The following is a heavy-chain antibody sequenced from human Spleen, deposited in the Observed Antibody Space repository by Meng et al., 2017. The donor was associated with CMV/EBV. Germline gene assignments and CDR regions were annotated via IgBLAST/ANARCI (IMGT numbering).Heavy chain of an antibody. D-gene: IGHD3-22*01. CDR2: ISYDGSNK. CDR3: ARGDDSSGYYGGVPDY. V-gene: IGHV3-30-3*01. Sequence: QVQLVESGGGVVQLGRARRRSCAASGFTFSSYAMHWVRQAPGKGLEWVAVISYDGSNKYYADSVKGRFTISRDNSKNTLYLQMNSLRAEDTAVYYCARGDDSSGYYGGVPDYWGQETLVTVSS. J-gene: IGHJ4*02. CDR1: GFTFSSYA.